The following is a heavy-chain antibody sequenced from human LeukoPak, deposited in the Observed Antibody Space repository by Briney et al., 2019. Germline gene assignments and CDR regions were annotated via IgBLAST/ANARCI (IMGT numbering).Heavy chain of an antibody. V-gene: IGHV4-38-2*01. CDR3: VRGSYCSGGSCYADLDY. J-gene: IGHJ4*02. Sequence: SETLSLTCAVSGFSISSGYYWGWIRQPPGKGLEWIGSIYHSGSTYYNPSLKSRVTISVDTSKNQFSLKLTSVTAADTAVYYCVRGSYCSGGSCYADLDYWGQGTLDTVSS. CDR2: IYHSGST. D-gene: IGHD2-15*01. CDR1: GFSISSGYY.